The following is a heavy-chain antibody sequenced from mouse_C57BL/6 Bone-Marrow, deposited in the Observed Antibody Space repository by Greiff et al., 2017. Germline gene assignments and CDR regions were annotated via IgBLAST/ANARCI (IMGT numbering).Heavy chain of an antibody. CDR3: SSCCNYGPEFAY. CDR2: IGTGGGET. V-gene: IGHV14-2*01. J-gene: IGHJ3*01. Sequence: EVQLQQSGAELVKPGASVKLSCTASGFNFTDYDMHWVKQRTEQGLEWIGRIGTGGGETKYAAKFKGKATMTADTSSTTAYPQLSSLTSEDTAVYYFSSCCNYGPEFAYWGQGTLVTVSA. D-gene: IGHD1-1*02. CDR1: GFNFTDYD.